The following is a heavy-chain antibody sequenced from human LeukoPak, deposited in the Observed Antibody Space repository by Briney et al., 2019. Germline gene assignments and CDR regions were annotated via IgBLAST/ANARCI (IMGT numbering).Heavy chain of an antibody. CDR2: IYYSGST. J-gene: IGHJ5*02. D-gene: IGHD2-2*01. Sequence: SETLSLTCTVSGGSISSSSYYWGWIRQPPGKGLEWIGSIYYSGSTYYNPSLKSRVTISVDTSKNQFSLKLSSATAADTAVYYCARLSGGGYCSSTSCHPPSSPPNWFDPWGQGTLVTVSS. CDR1: GGSISSSSYY. V-gene: IGHV4-39*01. CDR3: ARLSGGGYCSSTSCHPPSSPPNWFDP.